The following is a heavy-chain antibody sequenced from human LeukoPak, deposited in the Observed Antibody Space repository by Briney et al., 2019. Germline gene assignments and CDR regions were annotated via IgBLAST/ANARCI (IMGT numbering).Heavy chain of an antibody. D-gene: IGHD6-6*01. Sequence: SETLSLTCTVSGYSISSVYYRGWIRQPPGKGLEWIGTIYYSGSTYYTPSLKSRLTISVDTSKNQFSLKLSSVTAADTAVYYCARTIAARRDYFDSWGQGTLVTVSS. CDR1: GYSISSVYY. V-gene: IGHV4-38-2*02. CDR2: IYYSGST. J-gene: IGHJ4*02. CDR3: ARTIAARRDYFDS.